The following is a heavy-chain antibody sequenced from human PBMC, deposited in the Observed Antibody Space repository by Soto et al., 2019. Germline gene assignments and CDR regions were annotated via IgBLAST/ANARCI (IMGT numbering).Heavy chain of an antibody. CDR2: ISYDGSNK. Sequence: GGSLRLSCSASGFSFSSYGMHWVRQAPGKGLEWVAVISYDGSNKYYADSVKGRFTISRDNSKNTLYLQMNSLRAEDTAVYYCAKDLAVGTPHNDSRGQGTLVTDSS. J-gene: IGHJ5*01. CDR3: AKDLAVGTPHNDS. D-gene: IGHD6-19*01. V-gene: IGHV3-30*18. CDR1: GFSFSSYG.